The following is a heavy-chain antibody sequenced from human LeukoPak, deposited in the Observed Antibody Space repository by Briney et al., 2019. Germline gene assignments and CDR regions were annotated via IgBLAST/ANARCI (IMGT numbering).Heavy chain of an antibody. CDR1: SGSLSGYY. CDR2: IKDGGIT. D-gene: IGHD3-10*01. J-gene: IGHJ4*02. CDR3: VRGFSGVVGDY. V-gene: IGHV4-34*01. Sequence: SETLSLTCAVYSGSLSGYYWSWLRQPPGKGLEWIGEIKDGGITDYNPSLRSRVTISVDTSKKQLSLKLSSATAADTAVYYCVRGFSGVVGDYWGQGTQVTVSS.